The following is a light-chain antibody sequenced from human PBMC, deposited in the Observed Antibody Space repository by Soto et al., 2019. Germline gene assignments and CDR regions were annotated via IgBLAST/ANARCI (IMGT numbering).Light chain of an antibody. Sequence: EIVMTQSPATLSVSPGERATLSCRASQSVSSNLAWYQQKPVQSPMLLIYGASTRATGIPARFSGSGSGTEFTLTISSLRSEDFAVYYCQQYNNWPGYTFGQGTKLEIK. CDR1: QSVSSN. V-gene: IGKV3-15*01. CDR2: GAS. J-gene: IGKJ2*01. CDR3: QQYNNWPGYT.